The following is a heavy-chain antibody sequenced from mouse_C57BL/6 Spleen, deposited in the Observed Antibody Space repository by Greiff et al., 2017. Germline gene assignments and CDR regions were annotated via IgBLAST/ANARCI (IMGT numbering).Heavy chain of an antibody. CDR1: GYTFTSYW. V-gene: IGHV1-61*01. Sequence: VQLQQPGAELVRPGSSVKLSCKASGYTFTSYWMDWVQQRPGQGLEWIGNIYPSDSETHYNQKFKDKATLPVDKSSSTAYMQLSSLTSEDSAVYYCARSRYYYGSSYEAMGYWGQGTSVTVSS. CDR2: IYPSDSET. CDR3: ARSRYYYGSSYEAMGY. D-gene: IGHD1-1*01. J-gene: IGHJ4*01.